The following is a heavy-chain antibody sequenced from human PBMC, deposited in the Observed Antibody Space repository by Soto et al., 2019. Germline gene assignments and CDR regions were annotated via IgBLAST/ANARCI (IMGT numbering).Heavy chain of an antibody. V-gene: IGHV1-3*01. CDR2: INAGNGNT. CDR1: GYTFTGYA. J-gene: IGHJ4*02. D-gene: IGHD3-22*01. Sequence: ASVKVSCKASGYTFTGYAMHWVRQAPGQRLEWMGWINAGNGNTKYSQKFQGRVTITRDTSASTAYMELRSLRSDDTAVYYCARDSLYDSSGYYPPPFDYWGQGTLVTVSS. CDR3: ARDSLYDSSGYYPPPFDY.